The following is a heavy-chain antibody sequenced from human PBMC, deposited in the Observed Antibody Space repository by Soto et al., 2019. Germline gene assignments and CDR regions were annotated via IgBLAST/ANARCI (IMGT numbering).Heavy chain of an antibody. D-gene: IGHD3-22*01. CDR1: GGSISSVGYS. J-gene: IGHJ4*02. CDR2: IYHSGST. CDR3: ARGGVDYYDSSGYYFSPYYFDY. V-gene: IGHV4-30-2*01. Sequence: SETLSLTCAVSGGSISSVGYSWSWIRQPPGKGLEWIGYIYHSGSTYYNPSLKSRVTISVDRSKNQFSLKLSSVTAADTAVYYCARGGVDYYDSSGYYFSPYYFDYWGQETLFTVSS.